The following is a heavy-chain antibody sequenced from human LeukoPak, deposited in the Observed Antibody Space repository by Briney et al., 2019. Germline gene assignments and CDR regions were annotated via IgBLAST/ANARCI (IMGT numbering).Heavy chain of an antibody. Sequence: PGGSLRLSCAASGFTLSNAWMSSVRQPPGEGLEWVGCIKSKTDAGTTDYAAPVKGRFTISRDDSKNTLYLQMNSLKTEDTAVYYCTTAVSGYSSSWYGGVDYGNQGTLVTV. J-gene: IGHJ4*02. D-gene: IGHD6-13*01. CDR3: TTAVSGYSSSWYGGVDY. CDR1: GFTLSNAW. CDR2: IKSKTDAGTT. V-gene: IGHV3-15*01.